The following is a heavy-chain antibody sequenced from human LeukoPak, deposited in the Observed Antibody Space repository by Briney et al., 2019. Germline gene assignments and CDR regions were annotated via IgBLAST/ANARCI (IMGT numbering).Heavy chain of an antibody. Sequence: PSQTLSLTCTVSGGSISSGDYYWSWIRQPPGKGLEWIGYIYYSGSTYYNPSLKSRVTISVDTSKNQFSLKLSSVTAADTAVYYCARASANIVLMVYAISAFDIWGQGTMVTVSS. CDR1: GGSISSGDYY. CDR3: ARASANIVLMVYAISAFDI. V-gene: IGHV4-30-4*08. D-gene: IGHD2-8*01. CDR2: IYYSGST. J-gene: IGHJ3*02.